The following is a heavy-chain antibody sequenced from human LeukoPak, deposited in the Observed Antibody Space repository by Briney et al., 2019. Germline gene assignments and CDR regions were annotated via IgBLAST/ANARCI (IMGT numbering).Heavy chain of an antibody. Sequence: SETLFLTCTVSGGSISSYYWSWIRQPPGKGLEWIGYIYYSGSTNYNPSLKSRVTISLDTSKNQFSLKLSSVTAADTAVYYCARGDSTVTPKYFQYWGQGTLVIVSS. CDR1: GGSISSYY. V-gene: IGHV4-59*01. CDR3: ARGDSTVTPKYFQY. CDR2: IYYSGST. J-gene: IGHJ1*01. D-gene: IGHD4-23*01.